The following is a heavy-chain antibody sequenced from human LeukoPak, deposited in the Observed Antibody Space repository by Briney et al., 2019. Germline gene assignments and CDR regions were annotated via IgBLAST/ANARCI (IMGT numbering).Heavy chain of an antibody. V-gene: IGHV4-4*07. CDR1: GGSISSYH. CDR3: ARDRGPYCSGGSCFDY. D-gene: IGHD2-15*01. Sequence: SETLSLICNVSGGSISSYHWSWIRQPAGKGLEWIGRIYNTGSTNYNPSLKSRVTLSLDTSKNQVSLKLSSVTAAVTAVYFCARDRGPYCSGGSCFDYWGQGILVTVSS. J-gene: IGHJ4*02. CDR2: IYNTGST.